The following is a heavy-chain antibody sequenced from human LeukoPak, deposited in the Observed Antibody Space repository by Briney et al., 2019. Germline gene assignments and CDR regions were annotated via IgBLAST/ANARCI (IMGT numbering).Heavy chain of an antibody. Sequence: SETLSLTCTVSGGSISSYYWSWIRQPPGKGLEWIGYIYYSGSTNYSPSLKSRVTISVDTSKNQFSLKLSSVTAADTAVYYCARMPRRWDYYYGMDVWGQGTTVTVSS. CDR1: GGSISSYY. J-gene: IGHJ6*02. V-gene: IGHV4-59*12. CDR2: IYYSGST. D-gene: IGHD4-23*01. CDR3: ARMPRRWDYYYGMDV.